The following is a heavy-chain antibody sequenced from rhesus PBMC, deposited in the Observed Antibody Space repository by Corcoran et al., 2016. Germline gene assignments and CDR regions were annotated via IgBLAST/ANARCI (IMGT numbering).Heavy chain of an antibody. CDR1: GGSISSGYD. CDR3: ARDIAAAGTGFDY. J-gene: IGHJ4*01. D-gene: IGHD6-25*01. V-gene: IGHV4-76*01. CDR2: IYGSSGST. Sequence: QVQLQESGPGVVKPSETLSLTCAVSGGSISSGYDWSWIRQPPGKGLEWIGYIYGSSGSTNYNPSLKYRVTISKDASKNQFSLKLSSVTAADTAVYYCARDIAAAGTGFDYWGQGVLVTVSS.